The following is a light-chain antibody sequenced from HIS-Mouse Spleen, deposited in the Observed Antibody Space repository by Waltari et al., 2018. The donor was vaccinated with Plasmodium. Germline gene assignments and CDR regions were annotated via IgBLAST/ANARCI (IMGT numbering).Light chain of an antibody. CDR1: SRDVGGYNY. J-gene: IGLJ2*01. Sequence: QSALTQPPSASGSPGPSVTISCTGTSRDVGGYNYVSWYQQPPGKAPKLMIYEVSKRPSGVPDRFSGSKSGNTASLTVSGLQAEDEADYYCSSYAGSNNLVFGGGTKLTVL. CDR3: SSYAGSNNLV. V-gene: IGLV2-8*01. CDR2: EVS.